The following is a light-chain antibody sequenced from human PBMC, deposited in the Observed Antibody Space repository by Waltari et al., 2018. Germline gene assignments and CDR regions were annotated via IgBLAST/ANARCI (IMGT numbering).Light chain of an antibody. J-gene: IGKJ5*01. CDR1: QTITTH. V-gene: IGKV1-39*01. CDR2: DAS. Sequence: DIQMTQSPSSLSAFVGDRVTITCRSSQTITTHLNWFQQKPGKAPKLLIYDASTLQIGVPSRFAGSASGTDFTLTISSLQPEDFATYYCQQSFSTPITFGQGTRLDIK. CDR3: QQSFSTPIT.